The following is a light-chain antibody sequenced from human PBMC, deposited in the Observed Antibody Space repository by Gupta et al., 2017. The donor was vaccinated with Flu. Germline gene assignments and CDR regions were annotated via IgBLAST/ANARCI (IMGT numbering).Light chain of an antibody. CDR3: MQALQTPRVHS. J-gene: IGKJ2*03. CDR1: QSLRHSNGYNY. Sequence: DIVMTQSPLSLPVTPGESASISCRSSQSLRHSNGYNYLDWYLQKPGQSPQLLIYLGSNRASGVPDRFSGSGSGTEFTLKISRVEAEDVGVYYCMQALQTPRVHSFGQGTKLEIK. V-gene: IGKV2-28*01. CDR2: LGS.